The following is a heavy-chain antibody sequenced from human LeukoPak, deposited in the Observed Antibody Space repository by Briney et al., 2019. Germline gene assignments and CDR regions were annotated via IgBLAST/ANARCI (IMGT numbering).Heavy chain of an antibody. CDR1: GGSISSYY. Sequence: PSETLSLTCTVSGGSISSYYWSWIRQPPGKGREWIGYIYYSGSTNFNPSLKSRVTISVDTSKNQFSLKLSYVSGADTAVYYCARGVSVVAYYFDYWGQGNLVNVSS. CDR2: IYYSGST. D-gene: IGHD4-23*01. J-gene: IGHJ4*02. V-gene: IGHV4-59*01. CDR3: ARGVSVVAYYFDY.